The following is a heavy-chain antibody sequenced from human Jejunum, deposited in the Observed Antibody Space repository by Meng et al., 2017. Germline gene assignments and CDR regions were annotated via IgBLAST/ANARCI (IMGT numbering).Heavy chain of an antibody. V-gene: IGHV4-34*01. D-gene: IGHD3-10*01. Sequence: QGAPGLWMPSGSLSRPCSFYGGSFFGYYVGWIRQAPGKGLEWIGDIDHSGSTNYNPSLKNRVTISVDTSRNQISLNLNSVTAADTAVYYCARGGDPRAYYFDYWGQGNLVTVSS. J-gene: IGHJ4*02. CDR3: ARGGDPRAYYFDY. CDR1: GGSFFGYY. CDR2: IDHSGST.